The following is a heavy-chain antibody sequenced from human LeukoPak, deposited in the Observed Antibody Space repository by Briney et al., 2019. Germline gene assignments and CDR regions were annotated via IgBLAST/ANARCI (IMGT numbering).Heavy chain of an antibody. CDR1: GFTFSSYA. D-gene: IGHD5-18*01. CDR3: VKDWRIQLWTSPPDY. V-gene: IGHV3-23*01. Sequence: GSLRLSCAASGFTFSSYAMSWVRQAPGKGLEWVSAISGSGGSTYYADSVKGRFTISRDNSKNTLYLQMNSLRAEDTAVYYCVKDWRIQLWTSPPDYWGQGTLVTVSS. J-gene: IGHJ4*02. CDR2: ISGSGGST.